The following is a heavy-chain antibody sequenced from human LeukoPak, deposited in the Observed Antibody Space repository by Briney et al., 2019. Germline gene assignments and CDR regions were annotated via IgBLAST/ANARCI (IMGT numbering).Heavy chain of an antibody. CDR2: ISYDGGNK. CDR1: GFTFSSYG. CDR3: ASGGATYYYYYMDV. Sequence: QAGGSLRLSCAASGFTFSSYGMHWVRQAPGKGLEWVAVISYDGGNKYYADSVKGRFTISRDNSKNTLYLQMNSLRAEDTAVYYCASGGATYYYYYMDVWGKGTTVTVSS. J-gene: IGHJ6*03. V-gene: IGHV3-30*03. D-gene: IGHD1-26*01.